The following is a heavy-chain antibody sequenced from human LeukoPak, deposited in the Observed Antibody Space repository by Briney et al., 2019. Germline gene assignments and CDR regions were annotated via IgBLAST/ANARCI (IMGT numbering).Heavy chain of an antibody. D-gene: IGHD3-10*01. V-gene: IGHV4-28*01. CDR3: ARTILRGSGSDIDS. CDR1: RYSITSGYW. Sequence: SETLSLTCADSRYSITSGYWWGWIRPPPGKGLEWIGYISFIRSTYYNPSLKSPVTLSLDTSTKQFSLNLISVTAVDTALYYCARTILRGSGSDIDSWGQGTLVSVSS. CDR2: ISFIRST. J-gene: IGHJ5*01.